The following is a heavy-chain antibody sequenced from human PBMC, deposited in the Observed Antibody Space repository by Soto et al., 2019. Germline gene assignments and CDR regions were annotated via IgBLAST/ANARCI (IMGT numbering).Heavy chain of an antibody. Sequence: PGGSLRLSCAASGFTFSSYAMHWVRQAPGKGLEWVAVISYDGSNEYYADSVKGRFTISRDNSKNTLYLQMNSLRAEDTAVYYCARDADILTGHDAFDIWGQGTMVTVSS. CDR2: ISYDGSNE. D-gene: IGHD3-9*01. CDR1: GFTFSSYA. J-gene: IGHJ3*02. V-gene: IGHV3-30-3*01. CDR3: ARDADILTGHDAFDI.